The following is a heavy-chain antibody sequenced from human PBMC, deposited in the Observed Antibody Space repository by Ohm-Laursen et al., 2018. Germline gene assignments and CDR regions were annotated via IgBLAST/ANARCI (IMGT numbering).Heavy chain of an antibody. CDR2: INHSGST. V-gene: IGHV4-34*01. CDR1: GGSFSGYY. CDR3: ARDSRSGVS. D-gene: IGHD1-26*01. J-gene: IGHJ4*02. Sequence: TLSLTCAVYGGSFSGYYWSWIRQPPGKGLERIGEINHSGSTNYNPFLKSRFTISVDTSKNQFSLNLSSVTAADTAVYYCARDSRSGVSWGQGTLVTVSS.